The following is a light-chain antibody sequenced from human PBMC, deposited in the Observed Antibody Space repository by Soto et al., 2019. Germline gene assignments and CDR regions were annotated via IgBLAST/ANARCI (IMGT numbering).Light chain of an antibody. CDR1: QNIDIY. Sequence: VLTQSPATLSLSPGERATLSCRASQNIDIYLAWYQQKPGQAPRLLIDDASNRATGIPARFSGSGSGTDFTLTISSLEPEDFAVYYCQQRKVWPPLTFGGGTKVEIK. CDR3: QQRKVWPPLT. V-gene: IGKV3-11*01. CDR2: DAS. J-gene: IGKJ4*01.